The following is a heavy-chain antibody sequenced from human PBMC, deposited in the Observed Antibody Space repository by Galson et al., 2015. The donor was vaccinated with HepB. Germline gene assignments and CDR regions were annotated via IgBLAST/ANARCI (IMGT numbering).Heavy chain of an antibody. CDR2: IGTAGDT. Sequence: SLRLSCAASGFTFSSYDMHWVRQATGKGLEWVSAIGTAGDTYYPGSVKGRFTISRENAKNSLYLQMNSLRAEDTAVYYCARELIVVVPAARQGDAFDIWGQGTMVTVSS. V-gene: IGHV3-13*01. CDR3: ARELIVVVPAARQGDAFDI. J-gene: IGHJ3*02. D-gene: IGHD2-2*01. CDR1: GFTFSSYD.